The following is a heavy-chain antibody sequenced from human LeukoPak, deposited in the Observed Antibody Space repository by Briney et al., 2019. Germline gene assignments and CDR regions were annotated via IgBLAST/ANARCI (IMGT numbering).Heavy chain of an antibody. Sequence: SLRLSCAASGFTFDDYAMHWVRQAPGKGLEWVSGISWNSGSIGYADSVKGRFTISRDNAKNSLYLQMNSLRAEDTALYYCAKGGMWSLGYFGYWGQGTLVTVSS. V-gene: IGHV3-9*01. J-gene: IGHJ4*02. CDR1: GFTFDDYA. D-gene: IGHD1-26*01. CDR2: ISWNSGSI. CDR3: AKGGMWSLGYFGY.